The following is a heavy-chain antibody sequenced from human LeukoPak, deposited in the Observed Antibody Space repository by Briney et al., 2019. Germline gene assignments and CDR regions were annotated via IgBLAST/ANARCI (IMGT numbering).Heavy chain of an antibody. D-gene: IGHD3-16*02. CDR2: INPNSGGT. Sequence: ASVKVSCKASGYTFTGYYMHWVRQAPGQGLEWMGWINPNSGGTNYAQKFQGRVTMTRDTSISTAYMELSRLRSDDTAVYYCARPHTKFSRYYFGYWGQGTLVTVSS. V-gene: IGHV1-2*02. CDR3: ARPHTKFSRYYFGY. J-gene: IGHJ4*02. CDR1: GYTFTGYY.